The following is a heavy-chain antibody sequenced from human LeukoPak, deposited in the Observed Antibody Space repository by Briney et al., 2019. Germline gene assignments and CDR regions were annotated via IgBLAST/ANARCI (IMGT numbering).Heavy chain of an antibody. Sequence: SVKVSCKASGGTFSSYAISWVRQASGQGLEWMGRIIPILGIANYAQKFQDRVTITADRSTTTAYMELSSLRSEDTAVYYCARASRTGDVVNYWGQGTLVTVSS. CDR3: ARASRTGDVVNY. D-gene: IGHD2-15*01. CDR1: GGTFSSYA. V-gene: IGHV1-69*04. J-gene: IGHJ4*02. CDR2: IIPILGIA.